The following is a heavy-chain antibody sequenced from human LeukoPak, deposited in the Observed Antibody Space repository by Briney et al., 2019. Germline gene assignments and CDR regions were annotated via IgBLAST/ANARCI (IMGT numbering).Heavy chain of an antibody. D-gene: IGHD3-10*01. CDR1: GGSISSYY. Sequence: SETLSLTCTVSGGSISSYYWSWIRQPPGKGLEWVGYIYYSGTTNYNPSLKSRVTISLDTSKHQFSLKLTSVTAADTAVYYCARGAFDSGSYQYFFDYWGQGTLVTVSS. V-gene: IGHV4-59*01. CDR3: ARGAFDSGSYQYFFDY. J-gene: IGHJ4*02. CDR2: IYYSGTT.